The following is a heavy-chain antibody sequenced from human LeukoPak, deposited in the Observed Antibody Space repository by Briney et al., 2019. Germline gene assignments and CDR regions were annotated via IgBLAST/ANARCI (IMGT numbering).Heavy chain of an antibody. J-gene: IGHJ4*02. CDR2: IYSGGTT. CDR3: ASLEGGPSDGR. D-gene: IGHD3-3*01. V-gene: IGHV3-53*01. CDR1: GFPVRSRY. Sequence: PGGSLRLSCEVSGFPVRSRYMTWVRQPPGKGLECVAVIYSGGTTHHIDSVKGRFTISRDISKSTMYLEMNNLRVEDTATYYCASLEGGPSDGRWGQGTLVIVSS.